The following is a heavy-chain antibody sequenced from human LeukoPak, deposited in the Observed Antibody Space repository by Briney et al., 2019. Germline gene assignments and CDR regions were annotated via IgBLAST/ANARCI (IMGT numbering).Heavy chain of an antibody. V-gene: IGHV1-69*13. Sequence: ASVKLSCKASGCTFSSYAISWVRQAPGQGLEWMGGIIPIFGAANYAQTFQGRVTITADESTSTAYMELSSLRSEDTAGYDCAQRSCSSTSCYARGGVGEWLLGSYWGEGTLVSVS. CDR2: IIPIFGAA. CDR1: GCTFSSYA. D-gene: IGHD2-2*01. CDR3: AQRSCSSTSCYARGGVGEWLLGSY. J-gene: IGHJ4*02.